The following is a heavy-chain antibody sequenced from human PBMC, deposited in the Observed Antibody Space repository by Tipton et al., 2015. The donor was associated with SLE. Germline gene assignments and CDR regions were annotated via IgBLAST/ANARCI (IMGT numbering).Heavy chain of an antibody. Sequence: TLSLTCIVSGGSIITNSYYWIWIRQPPGKGLEWIGYISDGGNTNYNPSLKSRVTISVDTSKNQFSLKLSSVTAADTAVYYCARKKYGVFDVWGEGTMIIVSS. CDR3: ARKKYGVFDV. J-gene: IGHJ3*01. D-gene: IGHD2-8*01. V-gene: IGHV4-61*01. CDR2: ISDGGNT. CDR1: GGSIITNSYY.